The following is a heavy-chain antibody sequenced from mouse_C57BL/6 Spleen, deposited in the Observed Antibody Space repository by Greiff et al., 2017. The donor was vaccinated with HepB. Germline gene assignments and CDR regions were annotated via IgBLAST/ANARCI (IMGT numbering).Heavy chain of an antibody. CDR3: ARADSPFAY. J-gene: IGHJ3*01. CDR2: IDPSDSYT. D-gene: IGHD2-4*01. CDR1: GYTFTSYW. Sequence: QVQLKQPGAELVRPGTSVKLSCKASGYTFTSYWMHWVKQRPGQGLEWIGVIDPSDSYTNYNQKFKGKATLTVDTSSSTAYMQLSSLTSEDSAVYYCARADSPFAYWGQGTLVTVSA. V-gene: IGHV1-59*01.